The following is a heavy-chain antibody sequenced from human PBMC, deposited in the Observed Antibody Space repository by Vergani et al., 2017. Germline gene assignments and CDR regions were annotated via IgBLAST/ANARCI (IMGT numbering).Heavy chain of an antibody. Sequence: QVQLVQSGAEVKKPGASVKVSCKVSGYTLTELSMHWVRQAPGKGLEWMGGFDPEDGETIYAQKFQGRVTTTEDTSTDTAYMGLGSLRSEDTAVYYCATVGENWNAAFEYWGQGTLVTVSS. J-gene: IGHJ4*02. V-gene: IGHV1-24*01. CDR1: GYTLTELS. CDR3: ATVGENWNAAFEY. D-gene: IGHD1-1*01. CDR2: FDPEDGET.